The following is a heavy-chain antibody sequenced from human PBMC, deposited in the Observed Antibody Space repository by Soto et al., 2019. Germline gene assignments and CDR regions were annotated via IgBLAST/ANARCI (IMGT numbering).Heavy chain of an antibody. CDR2: IYYSGST. CDR1: GGSISSSSYY. J-gene: IGHJ5*02. Sequence: SETLSLTCTVSGGSISSSSYYWGWIRQPPGKGLEWIGSIYYSGSTYYNPSLKSRVTISVDTPKNQFSLKLSSVTAADTAVYYCARSLMFWFAPWGQGTLVTSPQ. V-gene: IGHV4-39*01. D-gene: IGHD3-10*02. CDR3: ARSLMFWFAP.